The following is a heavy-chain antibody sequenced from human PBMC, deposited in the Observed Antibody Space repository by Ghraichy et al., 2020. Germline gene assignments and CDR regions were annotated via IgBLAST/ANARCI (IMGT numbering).Heavy chain of an antibody. D-gene: IGHD3-3*01. CDR2: ISGSGGST. J-gene: IGHJ4*02. CDR3: AKWGYYDFWSGYYDFDY. CDR1: GFTFSSYA. Sequence: GGSLRLSCAASGFTFSSYAMSWVLQAPGKGLEWVSAISGSGGSTYYADSVKGRFTISRDNSKNTLYLQMNSLRAEDTAVYYCAKWGYYDFWSGYYDFDYWGQGTLVTVSS. V-gene: IGHV3-23*01.